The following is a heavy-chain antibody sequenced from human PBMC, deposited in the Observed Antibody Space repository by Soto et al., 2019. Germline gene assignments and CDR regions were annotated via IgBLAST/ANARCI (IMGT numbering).Heavy chain of an antibody. Sequence: QVQLQESGPGLVKPSETLSLTCTVSGGSISPYFWSWIRQPPGEGLEWIGYTFYSGTTNYSPSLRCRVTMSRGTSKNQFSLSLTPVTAAEPAIYYCARGRGGTYDAFDIWGQGTMVTVSS. V-gene: IGHV4-59*01. CDR2: TFYSGTT. D-gene: IGHD1-26*01. J-gene: IGHJ3*02. CDR3: ARGRGGTYDAFDI. CDR1: GGSISPYF.